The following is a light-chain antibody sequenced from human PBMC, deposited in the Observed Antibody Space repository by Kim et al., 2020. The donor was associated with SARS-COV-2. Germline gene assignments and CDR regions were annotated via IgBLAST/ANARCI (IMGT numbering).Light chain of an antibody. V-gene: IGKV1-27*01. J-gene: IGKJ4*01. CDR1: QGISNY. CDR3: QKYNSAPMLT. CDR2: AAA. Sequence: SVGDRVTITCRASQGISNYLAWYQQKPGKVPKLLIYAAATLQSGVASRFSGSGSGTDFTLTISSLQPEDVATYYCQKYNSAPMLTFGGGTKVDIK.